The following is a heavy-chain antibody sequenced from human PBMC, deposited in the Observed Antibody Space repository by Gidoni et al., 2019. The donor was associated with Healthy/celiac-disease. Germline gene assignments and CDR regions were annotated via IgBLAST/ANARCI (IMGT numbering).Heavy chain of an antibody. J-gene: IGHJ6*02. CDR2: ISWNSGSI. D-gene: IGHD6-13*01. CDR1: GFTFAHYA. CDR3: AKDKVAATGGYYYGMDV. Sequence: EVQLVESGGGLVQPGRFLRLSCAASGFTFAHYAMHWVRQAPGKGLEWVSGISWNSGSIGYADSVKGRFTISRDNAKNSLYLQMNSLRAEDTALYYCAKDKVAATGGYYYGMDVWGQGTTVTVSS. V-gene: IGHV3-9*01.